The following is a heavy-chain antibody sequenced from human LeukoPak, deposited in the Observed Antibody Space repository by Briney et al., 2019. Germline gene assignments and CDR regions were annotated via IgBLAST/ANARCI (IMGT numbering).Heavy chain of an antibody. CDR3: ARCRDGYKHFDY. CDR2: IKEDGSEK. CDR1: GFTFSSFW. V-gene: IGHV3-7*01. Sequence: GGSLRLSCAASGFTFSSFWMSWVRQTPGKGLEWVANIKEDGSEKYYVDSVKGRFTISRDNAKNSAYLQMNSLRAEDTAVYYCARCRDGYKHFDYWGQGTLVTVSA. D-gene: IGHD5-24*01. J-gene: IGHJ4*02.